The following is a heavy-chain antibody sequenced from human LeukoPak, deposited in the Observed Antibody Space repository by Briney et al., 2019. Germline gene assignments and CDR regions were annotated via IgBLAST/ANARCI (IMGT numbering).Heavy chain of an antibody. D-gene: IGHD6-13*01. CDR3: ASGAAGTWEWFDP. V-gene: IGHV4-59*01. CDR1: GGSICSYY. Sequence: SETLSLTCTVSGGSICSYYWSWIRQPPGKGLEWIGYIYYSGSTNHNPSLKSRVTISVDTSKNQFSLKLSSVTAADAAVYYCASGAAGTWEWFDPWGQGTLVTVSS. CDR2: IYYSGST. J-gene: IGHJ5*02.